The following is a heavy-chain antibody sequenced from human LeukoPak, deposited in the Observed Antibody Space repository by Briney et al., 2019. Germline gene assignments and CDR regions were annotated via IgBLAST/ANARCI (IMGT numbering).Heavy chain of an antibody. CDR3: AKPGGWFDP. CDR1: GCTFVDYG. V-gene: IGHV3-23*01. Sequence: GGSLRLSCEASGCTFVDYGMSWGLQPPGKGLEWVSAISGSGGSTNYADSVKGRFTISRDNSKNTLYLQMNSLRAEDTAVYYCAKPGGWFDPWGQGTLVTVSS. J-gene: IGHJ5*02. D-gene: IGHD1-14*01. CDR2: ISGSGGST.